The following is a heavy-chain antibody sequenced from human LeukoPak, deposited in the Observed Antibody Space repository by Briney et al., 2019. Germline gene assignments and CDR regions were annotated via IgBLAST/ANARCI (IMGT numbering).Heavy chain of an antibody. Sequence: SETLSLTCTVSGGSISSGSYYWSWIRQPAGKGLEWIGNIYYTGSTYYNASLQSRVTISIDTSKNQFSLRLNSVTAADTAMYYCVKSGGYGLIDYWGQGTLVTVSS. CDR2: IYYTGST. D-gene: IGHD1-26*01. J-gene: IGHJ4*02. CDR1: GGSISSGSYY. CDR3: VKSGGYGLIDY. V-gene: IGHV4-39*01.